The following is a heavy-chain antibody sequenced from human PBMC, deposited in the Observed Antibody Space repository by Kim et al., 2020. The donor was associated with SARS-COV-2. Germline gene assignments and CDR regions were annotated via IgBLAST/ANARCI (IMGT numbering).Heavy chain of an antibody. J-gene: IGHJ6*01. CDR2: ISSSSTTM. D-gene: IGHD3-10*01. Sequence: GGSLRLSCAASGFNFNSYSMNWVRQAPGKGLEWLSYISSSSTTMYYADSVRGRFTISRDNAKNSLFLQMNSLRDEDTAVYYCARCPLSMTMVRGMITTTLFYYYNM. CDR1: GFNFNSYS. V-gene: IGHV3-48*02. CDR3: ARCPLSMTMVRGMITTTLFYYYNM.